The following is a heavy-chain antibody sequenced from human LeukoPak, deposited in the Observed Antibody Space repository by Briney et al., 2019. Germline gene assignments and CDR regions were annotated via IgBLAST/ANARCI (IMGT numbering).Heavy chain of an antibody. Sequence: SGTLSLTCAVSGGSISSNNWWSWVRQPPGKGLEWIGEIYHDGSTNYNPSLKSRITISVDKSKSQFSQKLTSVTAADTAVYYCARGTPDYYDSSGLFDYWGQGTLVTVSS. CDR2: IYHDGST. V-gene: IGHV4-4*02. CDR3: ARGTPDYYDSSGLFDY. CDR1: GGSISSNNW. J-gene: IGHJ4*02. D-gene: IGHD3-22*01.